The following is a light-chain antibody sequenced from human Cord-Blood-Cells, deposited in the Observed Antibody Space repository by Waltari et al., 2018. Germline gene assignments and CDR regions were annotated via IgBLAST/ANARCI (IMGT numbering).Light chain of an antibody. CDR3: CSYAGSSTSV. V-gene: IGLV2-23*01. Sequence: QSALTQPASASGSPGQSITISCTGTSSDVGSSNLVSWYQQHPGKAPKLMIYEGSKRPSGVSNRFSGSKSGNTASLTISGLQAEDEADYYCCSYAGSSTSVFGGGTKLTVL. J-gene: IGLJ2*01. CDR2: EGS. CDR1: SSDVGSSNL.